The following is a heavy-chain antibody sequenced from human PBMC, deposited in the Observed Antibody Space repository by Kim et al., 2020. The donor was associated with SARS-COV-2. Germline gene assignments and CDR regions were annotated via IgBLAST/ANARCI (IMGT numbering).Heavy chain of an antibody. Sequence: RYSPSFQGQVTISADKSISTIYLQWSSLKASDTAMYYCARQRGGYDGVDCWGQGTLVTVSS. V-gene: IGHV5-51*01. D-gene: IGHD5-12*01. J-gene: IGHJ4*02. CDR3: ARQRGGYDGVDC.